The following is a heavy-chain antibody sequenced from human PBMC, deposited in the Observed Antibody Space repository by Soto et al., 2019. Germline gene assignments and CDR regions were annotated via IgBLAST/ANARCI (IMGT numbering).Heavy chain of an antibody. CDR2: ISLDGSNK. CDR3: ARDPAHYDMLTGNVSYYYAMDV. D-gene: IGHD3-9*01. V-gene: IGHV3-30-3*01. CDR1: GFTFSTYS. J-gene: IGHJ6*02. Sequence: QVQLVESGGGVVQPGRSLRLSCAASGFTFSTYSMHCVRQAPGKGLEWVALISLDGSNKYYADSVKGRFTISRDTSKNTLYLQMNSLRAEDTAVYYCARDPAHYDMLTGNVSYYYAMDVWGQGTTVTVSS.